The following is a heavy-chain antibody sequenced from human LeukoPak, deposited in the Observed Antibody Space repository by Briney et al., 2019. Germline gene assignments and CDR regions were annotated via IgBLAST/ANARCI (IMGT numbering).Heavy chain of an antibody. CDR3: ARDPAYCGGDCFWAFDI. CDR1: GFTFSSYN. V-gene: IGHV3-21*01. J-gene: IGHJ3*02. CDR2: ISSSSSYI. Sequence: PGGSLRLSCAASGFTFSSYNMNWVRQAPGKGLEWVSSISSSSSYIYYADSVRGRFTISRDNAKNSLYLQINSLRAEDTAVYYCARDPAYCGGDCFWAFDIWGQGTMVTVSS. D-gene: IGHD2-21*02.